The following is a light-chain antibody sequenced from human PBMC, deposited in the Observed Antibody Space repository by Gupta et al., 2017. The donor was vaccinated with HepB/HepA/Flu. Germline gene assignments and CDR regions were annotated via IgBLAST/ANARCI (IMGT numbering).Light chain of an antibody. CDR1: TSDVGGYNF. CDR3: SSYAGSSVV. CDR2: EVN. Sequence: QSPLPQPPPASGSPGPSVTIPCTGTTSDVGGYNFVSWYQQHPGKAPKLIIYEVNKRPSGVPDRFSGSKSGNTASLTVSGLQAEDEADYHCSSYAGSSVVFGGGTKLTVL. V-gene: IGLV2-8*01. J-gene: IGLJ2*01.